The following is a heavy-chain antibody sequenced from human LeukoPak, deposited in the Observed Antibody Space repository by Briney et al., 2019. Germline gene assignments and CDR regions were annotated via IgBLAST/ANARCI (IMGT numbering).Heavy chain of an antibody. V-gene: IGHV4-31*03. CDR2: IYYSGSTYYNSGGT. CDR3: ARAGSGAAGLFDY. CDR1: GGSISSGGYY. D-gene: IGHD6-13*01. Sequence: SQTLSLTCTVSGGSISSGGYYWTWIRQHPGKGLEWIGYIYYSGSTYYNSGGTYYNPSLKSRVAISVDTPKNQFSLKLSSVTAADTAVYYCARAGSGAAGLFDYWGQGTLVTVSS. J-gene: IGHJ4*02.